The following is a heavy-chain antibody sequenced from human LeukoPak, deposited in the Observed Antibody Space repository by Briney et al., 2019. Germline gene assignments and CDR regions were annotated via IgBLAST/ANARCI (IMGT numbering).Heavy chain of an antibody. D-gene: IGHD3-22*01. V-gene: IGHV4-59*01. J-gene: IGHJ3*02. CDR2: IYYSGST. CDR3: ARDSDRGEYYYDSSGYPIDAFDI. Sequence: SETLSLTCTVSGGSISSYYWSWIRQPPGKGLEWIGYIYYSGSTNYNPSLKSRVTISVDTSKNQFSLKLSSVTAADTAVYYCARDSDRGEYYYDSSGYPIDAFDIWGQGTMVTVSS. CDR1: GGSISSYY.